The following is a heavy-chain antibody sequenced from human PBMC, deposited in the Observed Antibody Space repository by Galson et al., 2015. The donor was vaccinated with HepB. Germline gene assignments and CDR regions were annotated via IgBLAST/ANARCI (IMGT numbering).Heavy chain of an antibody. CDR3: ARQYGRGSYDDY. CDR1: GGSISSSSYY. Sequence: SETLSLTCTVSGGSISSSSYYWGWIRQPPGKGLEWIGSIYYSGSTYYNPSLKSRVTISVDTSKNQFSLKLSSVTAADTAVYYCARQYGRGSYDDYWGQGTLVTVSS. J-gene: IGHJ4*02. V-gene: IGHV4-39*01. CDR2: IYYSGST. D-gene: IGHD3-10*01.